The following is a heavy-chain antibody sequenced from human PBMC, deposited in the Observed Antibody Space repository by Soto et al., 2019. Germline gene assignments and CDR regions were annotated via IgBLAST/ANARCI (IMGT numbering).Heavy chain of an antibody. V-gene: IGHV3-23*01. CDR1: AFTFRSFA. CDR3: AKALYSSSHPPFDP. D-gene: IGHD6-13*01. J-gene: IGHJ5*02. CDR2: ISGSGSDT. Sequence: EVQLLESGGGLVQPGGSLRLSCAASAFTFRSFAMNWVRQAPGKGLEWVSAISGSGSDTYYADSVKGRFTISRDNXXNTLYLQMNSLRAEDTAVYYCAKALYSSSHPPFDPWGQGTPVTVSS.